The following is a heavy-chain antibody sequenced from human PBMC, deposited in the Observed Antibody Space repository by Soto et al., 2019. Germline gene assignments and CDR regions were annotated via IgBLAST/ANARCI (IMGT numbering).Heavy chain of an antibody. CDR2: ISAYNGNT. CDR3: ARDSPPPRE. Sequence: QVQLVQSGAEVQKPGASVKVSCKDSGYTFTRYGLSWVRQAPGQVLEWMGWISAYNGNTNYAQKLQGRVTMTTDTTTSTAYKELRRLRSDDTAGYYCARDSPPPREWGHGTLVTVSS. V-gene: IGHV1-18*01. J-gene: IGHJ4*01. CDR1: GYTFTRYG.